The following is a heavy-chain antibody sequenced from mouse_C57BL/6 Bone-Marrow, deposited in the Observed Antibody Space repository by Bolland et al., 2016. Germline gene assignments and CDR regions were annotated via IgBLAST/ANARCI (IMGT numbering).Heavy chain of an antibody. CDR3: ASKNGSSYYAMDY. J-gene: IGHJ4*01. V-gene: IGHV1-39*01. D-gene: IGHD1-1*01. Sequence: YNQKFKGKATLTVDQSSSTAYMQLNSLTSEDSAVYYCASKNGSSYYAMDYWGQGTS.